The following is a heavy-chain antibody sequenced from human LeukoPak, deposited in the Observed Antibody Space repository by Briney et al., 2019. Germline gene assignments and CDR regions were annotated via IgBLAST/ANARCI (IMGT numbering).Heavy chain of an antibody. D-gene: IGHD3-22*01. V-gene: IGHV3-30*18. J-gene: IGHJ2*01. Sequence: GGSLRLSCAASGFTFSGYSMNWVRQAPGKGLEWVAVVSTDGTIKYYADSMKGRFTVSRDNSKNTVDLQMNSLRVGDTALYFCVQEFNHEQWFFDIWGRGTLVTVSS. CDR1: GFTFSGYS. CDR3: VQEFNHEQWFFDI. CDR2: VSTDGTIK.